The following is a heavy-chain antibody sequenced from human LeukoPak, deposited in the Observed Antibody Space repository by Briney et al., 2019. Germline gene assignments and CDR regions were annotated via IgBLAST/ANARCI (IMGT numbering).Heavy chain of an antibody. D-gene: IGHD3-3*01. CDR3: ARGFRVAIFDY. J-gene: IGHJ4*02. V-gene: IGHV4-4*02. CDR1: GGSISSSNW. Sequence: PSGTLSRTCAVSGGSISSSNWWSWVRQPPGKGLEWIGEIYHSGSTNYNPSLKSRVTISVDKPRNQFSLKLSSVTAADTAVYYCARGFRVAIFDYWGQETLVTVSS. CDR2: IYHSGST.